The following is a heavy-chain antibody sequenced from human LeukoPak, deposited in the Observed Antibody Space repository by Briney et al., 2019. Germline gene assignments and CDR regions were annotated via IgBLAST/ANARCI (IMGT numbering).Heavy chain of an antibody. J-gene: IGHJ3*02. V-gene: IGHV3-30*03. CDR2: ISYDGSNK. CDR1: GFTFSSYG. D-gene: IGHD6-13*01. Sequence: GGSLRLSCAASGFTFSSYGMHWVRQAPGKGLEWAAVISYDGSNKYYADSVKGRFTISRDNSKNTLYLQMNGLRAEDTAVYYCLAAAGTSDAFDIWGQGTMVTVSS. CDR3: LAAAGTSDAFDI.